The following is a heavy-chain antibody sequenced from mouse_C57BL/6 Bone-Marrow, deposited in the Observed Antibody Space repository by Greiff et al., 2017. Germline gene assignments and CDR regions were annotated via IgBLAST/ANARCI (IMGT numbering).Heavy chain of an antibody. CDR3: ASLFITTVVFDY. J-gene: IGHJ2*01. CDR2: INSDGGST. V-gene: IGHV5-2*01. Sequence: EVQVVESGGGLVQPGESLKLSCESNEYEFPSHDMSWVRKTPEKRLELVAAINSDGGSTYYPDTMERRFIISRANTKKTLYLQMSSLRSEDTALYYCASLFITTVVFDYWGQGTTLTVSS. CDR1: EYEFPSHD. D-gene: IGHD1-1*01.